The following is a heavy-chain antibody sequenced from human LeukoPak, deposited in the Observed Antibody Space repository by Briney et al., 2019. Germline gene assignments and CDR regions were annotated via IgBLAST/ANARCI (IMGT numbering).Heavy chain of an antibody. CDR2: ISSSSSTI. CDR1: GFTFSSYS. J-gene: IGHJ4*02. D-gene: IGHD3-3*01. Sequence: GGSLRLSCAASGFTFSSYSMNWVRQAPGKGLEWVSYISSSSSTIYYADSVKGRFTISRDNAKNSLYLQMNSLRAEDTAVYYCARDRTITIFGVVIYYFDYWGQGTLVTVSS. V-gene: IGHV3-48*04. CDR3: ARDRTITIFGVVIYYFDY.